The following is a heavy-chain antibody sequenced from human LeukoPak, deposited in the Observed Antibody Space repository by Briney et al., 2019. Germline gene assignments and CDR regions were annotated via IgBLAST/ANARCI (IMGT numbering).Heavy chain of an antibody. CDR2: IIPIFGTA. J-gene: IGHJ6*04. D-gene: IGHD3-10*01. Sequence: SVKVSCRASGGTFSSYAISWVRQAPGQGLEWMGGIIPIFGTANYAQKFQGRVTITADESTSTAYMELSSLRSEDTAVYYCASSAPVAIPSFYYYGMDVWGKGTTVTVSS. CDR3: ASSAPVAIPSFYYYGMDV. V-gene: IGHV1-69*13. CDR1: GGTFSSYA.